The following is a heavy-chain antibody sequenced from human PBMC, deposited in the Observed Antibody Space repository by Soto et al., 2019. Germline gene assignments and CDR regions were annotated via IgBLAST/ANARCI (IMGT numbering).Heavy chain of an antibody. J-gene: IGHJ5*02. CDR3: ARLSFYDSAPFDP. D-gene: IGHD3-16*01. V-gene: IGHV3-7*03. CDR2: IKPDGSEK. Sequence: GGSLRLSCAASGFTFSGYWMSWVRQAPGKGLEWVANIKPDGSEKYYVDSVKGRFTIPRDNAKKTLFLQLNSLRAEDTAVYYCARLSFYDSAPFDPWGLGTLVTVSS. CDR1: GFTFSGYW.